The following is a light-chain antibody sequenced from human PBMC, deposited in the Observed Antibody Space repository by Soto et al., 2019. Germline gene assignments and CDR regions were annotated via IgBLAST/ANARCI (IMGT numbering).Light chain of an antibody. CDR1: QSIGRN. CDR3: QQSYSTPPT. J-gene: IGKJ1*01. CDR2: TSS. Sequence: DIQMTQSPASLSACVGDRVTISCRASQSIGRNLNWYQQKPGKAPTLLMFTSSNLQSGVPSRFSGSGSGTDFILTISSLQPEDFATYYCQQSYSTPPTFGQGTKVHIK. V-gene: IGKV1-39*01.